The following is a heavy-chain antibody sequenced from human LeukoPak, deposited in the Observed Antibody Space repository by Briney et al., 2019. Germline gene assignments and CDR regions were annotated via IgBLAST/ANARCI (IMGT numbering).Heavy chain of an antibody. Sequence: ASVKVSCKASGYTFTSYGISWVRQAPGQGLEWMAWISAYNGNTNYAQKLQGRVTMTTDTSTSTAYMELRSLRSDDMAVYYCAATVNYYYYMDVWGKGTTVTVSS. CDR1: GYTFTSYG. CDR2: ISAYNGNT. J-gene: IGHJ6*03. D-gene: IGHD4-11*01. CDR3: AATVNYYYYMDV. V-gene: IGHV1-18*03.